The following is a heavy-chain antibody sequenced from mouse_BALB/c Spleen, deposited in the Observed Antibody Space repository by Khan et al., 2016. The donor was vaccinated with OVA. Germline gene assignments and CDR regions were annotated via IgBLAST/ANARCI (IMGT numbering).Heavy chain of an antibody. Sequence: QVQLKQSGPGLVAPSQSLSITCTVSGFSLTSYGVHWVRQPPGKGLEWLGVIWTGGSTNYNSALRSRLTINKDNSKSQVFLQMNNLQTDDTAMYCCARDLGSSHWYFDVWGAGTTVTDSS. CDR2: IWTGGST. D-gene: IGHD1-1*01. CDR1: GFSLTSYG. J-gene: IGHJ1*01. V-gene: IGHV2-9*02. CDR3: ARDLGSSHWYFDV.